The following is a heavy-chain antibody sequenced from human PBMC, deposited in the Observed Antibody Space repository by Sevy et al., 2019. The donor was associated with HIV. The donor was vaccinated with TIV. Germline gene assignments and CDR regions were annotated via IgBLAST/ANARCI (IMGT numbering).Heavy chain of an antibody. V-gene: IGHV1-24*01. Sequence: ASVKVSCKVSGYTLTELSMHWVRQAPGKGREWMGTFDPEDDEKIYAQKFQGRVTMTEDISTDTAYMELSRLRSEETVVYYRATTKDYYDTSGYPFDSWGQGTLVTVSS. CDR1: GYTLTELS. J-gene: IGHJ4*02. D-gene: IGHD3-22*01. CDR2: FDPEDDEK. CDR3: ATTKDYYDTSGYPFDS.